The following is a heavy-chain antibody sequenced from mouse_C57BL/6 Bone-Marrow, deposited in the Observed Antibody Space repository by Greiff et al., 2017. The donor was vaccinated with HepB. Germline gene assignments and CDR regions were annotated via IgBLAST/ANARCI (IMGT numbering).Heavy chain of an antibody. J-gene: IGHJ4*01. CDR1: GYTFTSYW. Sequence: QVQLQQPGAELVKPGASVKLSCKASGYTFTSYWMHWVKQRPGRGLEWIGRIDPNSGGTKYNEKFKSKATLTVDKPSSTAYMQLSSLTSEDSAVYYCARGIYYGYDDDAMDYWGQGTSVTVSS. V-gene: IGHV1-72*01. CDR2: IDPNSGGT. CDR3: ARGIYYGYDDDAMDY. D-gene: IGHD2-2*01.